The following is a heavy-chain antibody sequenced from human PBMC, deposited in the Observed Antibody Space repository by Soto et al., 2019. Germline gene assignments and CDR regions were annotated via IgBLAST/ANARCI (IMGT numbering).Heavy chain of an antibody. V-gene: IGHV3-30-3*01. J-gene: IGHJ4*02. CDR1: GFTFSSYA. CDR2: ISYDGSNK. CDR3: ARLVATTLDVDY. Sequence: GGSLRLSCAASGFTFSSYAMHWVRQAPGKGLEWVAVISYDGSNKYYADSVKGRFTISRDNSKNTPYLQMNSLRSEDTAVYYCARLVATTLDVDYWGQGTLVTVSS. D-gene: IGHD5-12*01.